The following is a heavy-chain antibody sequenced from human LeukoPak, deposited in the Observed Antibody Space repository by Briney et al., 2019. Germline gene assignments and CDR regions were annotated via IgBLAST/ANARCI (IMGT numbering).Heavy chain of an antibody. CDR3: TTGVDYYSDLFDI. CDR1: GFTFSNAW. Sequence: GGSLRLSCAASGFTFSNAWMSWVRQAPGKGLEWVGRIKSKTEGETTDYAAPVKGRFTISRDDSKNTLSLQMNSLKTEDTAVYYCTTGVDYYSDLFDIWGQGTMVTVSS. D-gene: IGHD3-22*01. J-gene: IGHJ3*02. CDR2: IKSKTEGETT. V-gene: IGHV3-15*01.